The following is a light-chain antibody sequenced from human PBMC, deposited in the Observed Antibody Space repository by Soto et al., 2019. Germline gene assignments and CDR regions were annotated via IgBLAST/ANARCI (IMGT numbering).Light chain of an antibody. CDR2: EVN. CDR3: TSFTNTNTWV. Sequence: QSALTQPASVSGSPGQSITISCTGTSSDVGAYNYVSWFQQHPDKAPKVIIYEVNKRASGVSNRFSGSKSGSTASLTISGLQAEDEGDYYCTSFTNTNTWVFGGGTKVTVL. CDR1: SSDVGAYNY. J-gene: IGLJ3*02. V-gene: IGLV2-14*01.